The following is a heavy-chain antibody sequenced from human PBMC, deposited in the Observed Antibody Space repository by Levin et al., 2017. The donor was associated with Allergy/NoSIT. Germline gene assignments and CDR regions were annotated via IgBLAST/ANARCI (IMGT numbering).Heavy chain of an antibody. J-gene: IGHJ4*02. D-gene: IGHD5-12*01. CDR1: GFAFSSAS. V-gene: IGHV3-15*01. CDR3: GTGGLGI. CDR2: IKSETDGGTT. Sequence: GGSLRLSCAASGFAFSSASMGWVRQAPEKGLEWVGRIKSETDGGTTDYVAPVKGRFSVSRDDPKNMLYLQMNSLKGEDTAVYYCGTGGLGIWGQGTLVTVSS.